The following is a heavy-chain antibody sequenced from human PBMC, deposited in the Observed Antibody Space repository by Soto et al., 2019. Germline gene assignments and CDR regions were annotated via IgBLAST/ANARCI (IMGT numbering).Heavy chain of an antibody. CDR2: MNPNSGNT. J-gene: IGHJ6*02. D-gene: IGHD2-2*02. Sequence: ASVKVSCKASGYTFTSYDINWVRQATGQGLEWMGWMNPNSGNTGYAQKFQGRVTMTRNTSISTAYMELSSLRSEDTAVYYCARAAAHYCSRTSGYTGYWRIYYGMDVWGQGTTVTVSS. CDR3: ARAAAHYCSRTSGYTGYWRIYYGMDV. CDR1: GYTFTSYD. V-gene: IGHV1-8*01.